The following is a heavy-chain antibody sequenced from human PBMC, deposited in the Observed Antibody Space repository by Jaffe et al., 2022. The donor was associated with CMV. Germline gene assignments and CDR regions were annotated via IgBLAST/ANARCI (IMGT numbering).Heavy chain of an antibody. CDR2: IYSGGST. CDR1: GFTVSSNY. Sequence: EVQLVESGGGLIQPGGSLRLSCAASGFTVSSNYMSWVRQAPGKGLEWVSVIYSGGSTYYADSVKGRFTISRDNSKNTLYLQMNSLRAEDTAVYYCARPTTVTSYYYYGMDVWGQGTTVTVSS. J-gene: IGHJ6*02. CDR3: ARPTTVTSYYYYGMDV. D-gene: IGHD4-4*01. V-gene: IGHV3-53*01.